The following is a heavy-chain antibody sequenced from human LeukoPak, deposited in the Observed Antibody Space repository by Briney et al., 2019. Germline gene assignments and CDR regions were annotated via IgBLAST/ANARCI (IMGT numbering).Heavy chain of an antibody. D-gene: IGHD1-1*01. V-gene: IGHV4-59*01. CDR3: ARMIERRTLHFDS. Sequence: SETLSLTCTVSGGSIRSNYWSWIRQPPRQGLEWIGYIYNSGITNYNPSLKSRVTISVDTSKNQFSLKLTSVTAADTAVYYCARMIERRTLHFDSWGQGTLVTVSS. J-gene: IGHJ4*02. CDR2: IYNSGIT. CDR1: GGSIRSNY.